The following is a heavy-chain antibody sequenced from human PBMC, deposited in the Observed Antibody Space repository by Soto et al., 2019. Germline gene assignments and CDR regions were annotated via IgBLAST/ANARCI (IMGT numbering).Heavy chain of an antibody. CDR3: AKDRDYPRDQFHY. D-gene: IGHD2-2*01. CDR2: ISANGQGI. V-gene: IGHV3-23*01. J-gene: IGHJ4*02. Sequence: GGSLRLSCTASGFTFTYYAFSWVRQAPGKGLEWVSAISANGQGIYYADSLRGRFTISRDNSKNTVFLHMDSLRAEDTAVYYCAKDRDYPRDQFHYWGQGTLVTVS. CDR1: GFTFTYYA.